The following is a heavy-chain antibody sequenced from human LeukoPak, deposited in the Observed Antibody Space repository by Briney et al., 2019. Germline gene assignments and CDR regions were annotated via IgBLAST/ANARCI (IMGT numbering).Heavy chain of an antibody. V-gene: IGHV1-2*02. CDR3: ARDRITIFGVVLRDAFDI. D-gene: IGHD3-3*01. CDR1: GYTFTGYY. J-gene: IGHJ3*02. Sequence: ASVKVSCKASGYTFTGYYVHWVRQAPGQGLEWMGWINPNSGGTNYAQKFQGRVTMTRDTSISTAYMELSRLRSDDTAVYYCARDRITIFGVVLRDAFDIWGQGTMVTVSS. CDR2: INPNSGGT.